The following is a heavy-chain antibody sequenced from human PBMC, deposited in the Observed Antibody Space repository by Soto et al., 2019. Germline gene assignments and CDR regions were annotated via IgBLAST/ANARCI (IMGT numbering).Heavy chain of an antibody. CDR1: GYTFTSYG. D-gene: IGHD3-3*01. J-gene: IGHJ6*02. CDR3: ARRAHELGDTYDFWSGYYPTYYYYYGMDV. Sequence: ASVKVSCKASGYTFTSYGISWVRQAPGQGLEWMGWISAYNGNTNYAQKLQGRVTMTTDTSTSTAYMELRSLRSDDTAVYYCARRAHELGDTYDFWSGYYPTYYYYYGMDVWGQGTTVTVSS. V-gene: IGHV1-18*04. CDR2: ISAYNGNT.